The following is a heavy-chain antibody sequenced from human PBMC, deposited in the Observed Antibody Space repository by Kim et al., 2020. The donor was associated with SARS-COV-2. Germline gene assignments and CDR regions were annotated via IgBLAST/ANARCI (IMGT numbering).Heavy chain of an antibody. CDR2: IYYSGST. Sequence: SETLSLTCTVSGGSISSYYWSWIRQPPGKGLEWIGYIYYSGSTNYNPSLKSRVTISVDTSKNQFSLKLSSVTAADTAVDYCARMGIGVWGSYRYDAFDIWGQGKMVTVSS. V-gene: IGHV4-59*01. CDR3: ARMGIGVWGSYRYDAFDI. J-gene: IGHJ3*02. CDR1: GGSISSYY. D-gene: IGHD3-16*02.